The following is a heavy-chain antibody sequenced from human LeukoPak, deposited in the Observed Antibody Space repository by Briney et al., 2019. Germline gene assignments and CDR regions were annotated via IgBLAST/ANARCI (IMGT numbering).Heavy chain of an antibody. V-gene: IGHV4-39*01. CDR1: GGSISSSNYF. D-gene: IGHD2-15*01. CDR2: IYYSGNS. CDR3: ARHENIVEVAAATGFDY. J-gene: IGHJ4*02. Sequence: PSETLSLTCTVSGGSISSSNYFWGWIRQPPWKGLEWIGSIYYSGNSYYNPSLKSRVTISVDTSKNQFSPKLNSVTAADTAVYYCARHENIVEVAAATGFDYWGQGALVTVSS.